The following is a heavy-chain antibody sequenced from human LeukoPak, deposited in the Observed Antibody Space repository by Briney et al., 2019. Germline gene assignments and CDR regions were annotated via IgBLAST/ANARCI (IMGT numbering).Heavy chain of an antibody. J-gene: IGHJ4*02. CDR1: GYSFTSYW. V-gene: IGHV5-51*01. D-gene: IGHD6-19*01. CDR3: ARVPAYSSGWYFGDY. Sequence: GESLKISCKGSGYSFTSYWIGWVRQMPGKGLEWMGIIYPGDSDTRYSPSLQGQVTISADKSISTAYLQWSSLKASDTAMYYCARVPAYSSGWYFGDYWGQGTLVTVSS. CDR2: IYPGDSDT.